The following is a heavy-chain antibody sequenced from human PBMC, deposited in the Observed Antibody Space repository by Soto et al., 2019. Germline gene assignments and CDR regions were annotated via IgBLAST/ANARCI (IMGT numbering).Heavy chain of an antibody. CDR3: ARGYYCSGNYYNQTLGMDV. CDR1: GGSISSGGYY. J-gene: IGHJ6*02. V-gene: IGHV4-31*03. D-gene: IGHD3-10*01. Sequence: QVQLQESGPGLVKPSQTLSLTCTVSGGSISSGGYYWSWIRQHPGKGLEWIGYIYYSGSTYYNPSLKSRVTISVDTSKNQFSLKLSSVTAADTAVYWCARGYYCSGNYYNQTLGMDVWGQGTTVTVTS. CDR2: IYYSGST.